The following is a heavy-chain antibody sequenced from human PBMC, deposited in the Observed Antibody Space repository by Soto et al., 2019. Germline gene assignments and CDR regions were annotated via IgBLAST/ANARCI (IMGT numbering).Heavy chain of an antibody. Sequence: ASVKVSCKASGYTFTSYGISWVRQAPGQGLEWMGWISAYNGNTNYAQKLQGRVTMTTDTSTSTAYMELRSLRSDDTAVYYCARDIVATIFGGASSGWENWGQGTLVTVSS. CDR1: GYTFTSYG. CDR2: ISAYNGNT. J-gene: IGHJ4*02. V-gene: IGHV1-18*01. D-gene: IGHD5-12*01. CDR3: ARDIVATIFGGASSGWEN.